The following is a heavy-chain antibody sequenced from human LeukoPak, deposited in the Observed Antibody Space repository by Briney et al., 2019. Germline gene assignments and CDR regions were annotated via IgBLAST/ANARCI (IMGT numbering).Heavy chain of an antibody. CDR1: GFTVSSNY. CDR3: AWDKVYYYDSSGYSYYWYFDL. Sequence: GGSLRLSCAASGFTVSSNYMSWVRQAPGKGLEWVSVIYSGGSTYYADSVKGRFTISRDNSKNTLYLQMNSLRAEDTAVYYCAWDKVYYYDSSGYSYYWYFDLWGRGTLVTVSS. J-gene: IGHJ2*01. CDR2: IYSGGST. D-gene: IGHD3-22*01. V-gene: IGHV3-66*01.